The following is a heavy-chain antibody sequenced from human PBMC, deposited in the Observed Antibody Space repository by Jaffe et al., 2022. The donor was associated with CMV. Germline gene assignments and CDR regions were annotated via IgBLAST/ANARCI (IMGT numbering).Heavy chain of an antibody. CDR1: GGSFSGYY. CDR2: INHSGST. CDR3: ARRLGYCSSTSCPTMIKRSYWGGMDV. Sequence: QVQLQQWGAGLLKPSETLSLTCAVYGGSFSGYYWSWIRQPPGKGLEWIGEINHSGSTNYNPSLKSRVTISVDTSKNQFSLKLSSVTAADTAVYYCARRLGYCSSTSCPTMIKRSYWGGMDVWGQGTTVTVSS. V-gene: IGHV4-34*01. D-gene: IGHD2-2*01. J-gene: IGHJ6*02.